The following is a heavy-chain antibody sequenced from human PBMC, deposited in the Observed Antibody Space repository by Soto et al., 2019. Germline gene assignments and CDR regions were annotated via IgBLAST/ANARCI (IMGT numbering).Heavy chain of an antibody. Sequence: GASVKVGCNASGDSFTVYAISWVRQAPGQGLEWMGSIIPIFDTRNYAQKCQGRVTITADKSTSTAYMDLSSLRSEHTAVYYCARPRGAVAADYGVDVWGQGTTVTVS. J-gene: IGHJ6*02. CDR2: IIPIFDTR. D-gene: IGHD6-19*01. V-gene: IGHV1-69*06. CDR3: ARPRGAVAADYGVDV. CDR1: GDSFTVYA.